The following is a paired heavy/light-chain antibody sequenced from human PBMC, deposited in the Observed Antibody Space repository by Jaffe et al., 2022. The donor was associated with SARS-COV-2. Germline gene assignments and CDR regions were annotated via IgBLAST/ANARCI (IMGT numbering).Light chain of an antibody. J-gene: IGKJ5*01. CDR3: MQALQNPHT. V-gene: IGKV2-28*01. Sequence: DIVMTQSPLSLPVTPGEPASISCRSSQSLLHSNGYNYLDWYLQKPGQPPQLLIYVGSNRASGVPDRFSGSGSGTDFTLKISRVEAEDVGVYYCMQALQNPHTFGQGTRLEIK. CDR2: VGS. CDR1: QSLLHSNGYNY.
Heavy chain of an antibody. CDR2: ISTNGGTT. J-gene: IGHJ6*02. V-gene: IGHV3-64D*09. CDR1: GFTFNNYA. D-gene: IGHD2-2*01. Sequence: EVQLVESGGGLVQPGGSLRLSCSASGFTFNNYAVHWVRQAPGEGLEYVSGISTNGGTTYYADSVKGRFTISRDNSKNTLYLQMSSLTAVDTAVYYCVACSSCLSTTYYYYGMDVWGQGTTVTVSS. CDR3: VACSSCLSTTYYYYGMDV.